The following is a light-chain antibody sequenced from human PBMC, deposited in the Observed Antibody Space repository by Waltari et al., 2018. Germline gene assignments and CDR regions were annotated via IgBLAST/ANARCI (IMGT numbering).Light chain of an antibody. CDR3: QSADRSGTYV. J-gene: IGLJ1*01. Sequence: SYELTQPPSVSVSPGQTARITCPGDALPTQSAYWYQQKPGQAPVLVIYKGSERPSGIPERFSGSSSGTTVTLTISGVQAEDEADYYCQSADRSGTYVFGTGTKVTVL. CDR1: ALPTQS. V-gene: IGLV3-25*03. CDR2: KGS.